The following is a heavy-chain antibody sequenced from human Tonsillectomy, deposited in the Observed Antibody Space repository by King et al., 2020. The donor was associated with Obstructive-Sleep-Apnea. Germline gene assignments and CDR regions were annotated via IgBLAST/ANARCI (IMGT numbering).Heavy chain of an antibody. CDR3: ASRCSRDPDYYGLDV. V-gene: IGHV1-46*03. CDR1: GYTFTTYS. Sequence: VQLVESGPEVKKPGASVKVSCKASGYTFTTYSLHWVRQAPGQGLEWVGMIDPRGGDTTYAQNFQGRLTMTRDTSTNTFYVDLSNLRSEDTAVFYCASRCSRDPDYYGLDVWGLGTTVTVSS. D-gene: IGHD2-15*01. CDR2: IDPRGGDT. J-gene: IGHJ6*02.